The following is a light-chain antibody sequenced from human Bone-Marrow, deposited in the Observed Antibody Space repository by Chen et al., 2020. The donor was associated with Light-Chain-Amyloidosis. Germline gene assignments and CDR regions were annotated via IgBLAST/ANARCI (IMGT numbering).Light chain of an antibody. CDR2: DDS. CDR1: NIGSTS. CDR3: QVWDRSSERPV. J-gene: IGLJ3*02. V-gene: IGLV3-21*02. Sequence: SSVLPHPSSVSVAPGQTPTIACGGNNIGSTSVHWYQQTPGQAPLLVVYDDSDRPSGIPERLSGSNSGNTATLTISRVEAGDEADYYCQVWDRSSERPVFGGGTKLTVL.